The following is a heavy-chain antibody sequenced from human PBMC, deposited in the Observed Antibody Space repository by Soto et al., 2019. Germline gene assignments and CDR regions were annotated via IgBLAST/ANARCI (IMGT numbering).Heavy chain of an antibody. Sequence: LSLTCTVSGGSISGYYWSWVRQPAGKGLEWVGRIYSDGTTNYSPSLKSRVTMSLDASKDQFSLHLNSVTAADTAVYYCSRVGCSNSKCYTRGMDVWGQGTTVTVSS. J-gene: IGHJ6*02. CDR1: GGSISGYY. CDR3: SRVGCSNSKCYTRGMDV. D-gene: IGHD2-2*01. V-gene: IGHV4-4*07. CDR2: IYSDGTT.